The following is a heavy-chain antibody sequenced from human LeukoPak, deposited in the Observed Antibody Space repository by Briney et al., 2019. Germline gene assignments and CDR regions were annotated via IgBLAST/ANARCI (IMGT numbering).Heavy chain of an antibody. V-gene: IGHV4-4*07. D-gene: IGHD4-17*01. J-gene: IGHJ4*02. Sequence: SETLSLTCTVSGGSISSYYWSWIRQPAGKGLEWIGRIYASGTTHYNPSLKSRVTMSVDTSKNQFSLKLSSVTAADTAVYYCARLSTVTTSFDYWGQGTLVTVSS. CDR3: ARLSTVTTSFDY. CDR1: GGSISSYY. CDR2: IYASGTT.